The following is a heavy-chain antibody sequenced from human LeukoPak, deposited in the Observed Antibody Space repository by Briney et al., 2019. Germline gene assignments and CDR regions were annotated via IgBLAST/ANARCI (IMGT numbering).Heavy chain of an antibody. V-gene: IGHV4-59*08. CDR2: IYYSGST. J-gene: IGHJ6*02. D-gene: IGHD4-23*01. CDR1: GGSISSYY. Sequence: TLETLSLTCTVSGGSISSYYWSWIRQPPGKGLEWIGYIYYSGSTNYNPSLKSRVTISVDTSKNQFSLKLSSVTAADTAVYYCAGGRTTVVTPGWYYYYGMDVWGQGTTVTVSS. CDR3: AGGRTTVVTPGWYYYYGMDV.